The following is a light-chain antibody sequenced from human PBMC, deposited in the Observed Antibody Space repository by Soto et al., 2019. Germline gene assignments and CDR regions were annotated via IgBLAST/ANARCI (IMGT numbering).Light chain of an antibody. CDR3: EQSYSTPYT. Sequence: DFQMTQSPSSLSASVGDRVTITCRASQSISSYLNWYQQKPGKAPKLLIYAASSLQSGVPSRFSVSGSGTDFTLTISSLQPGDFATYYCEQSYSTPYTFGPGTKLEIK. V-gene: IGKV1-39*01. CDR2: AAS. CDR1: QSISSY. J-gene: IGKJ2*01.